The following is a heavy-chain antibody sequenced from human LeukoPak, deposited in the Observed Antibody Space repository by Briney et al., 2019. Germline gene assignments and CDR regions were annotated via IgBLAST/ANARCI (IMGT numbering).Heavy chain of an antibody. D-gene: IGHD2-2*01. J-gene: IGHJ5*02. Sequence: SETLSLTCAVSGGSISSSSYYWGWIRQPPGKGLEWIGSIYYTGSTYYNPSLKSRVTISVDTSKNQFSLRLSSVTAADTAVYYCARLQYCSGTSCYWFDPWGQGTLVTVSS. V-gene: IGHV4-39*07. CDR3: ARLQYCSGTSCYWFDP. CDR2: IYYTGST. CDR1: GGSISSSSYY.